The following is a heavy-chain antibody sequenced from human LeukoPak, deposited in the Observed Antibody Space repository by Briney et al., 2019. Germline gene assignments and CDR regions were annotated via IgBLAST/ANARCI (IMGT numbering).Heavy chain of an antibody. J-gene: IGHJ4*02. CDR1: GGSISSSSYY. CDR2: IYYSGST. CDR3: ASPYYYDSSGYQFDY. D-gene: IGHD3-22*01. V-gene: IGHV4-39*01. Sequence: KSSETLSLTCTVSGGSISSSSYYWGWIRQPPGKGLEWIGSIYYSGSTYYNPSLKSRVTISVDTSKNQSSLKLSSVTAADTAVYYCASPYYYDSSGYQFDYWGQGTLVTVSS.